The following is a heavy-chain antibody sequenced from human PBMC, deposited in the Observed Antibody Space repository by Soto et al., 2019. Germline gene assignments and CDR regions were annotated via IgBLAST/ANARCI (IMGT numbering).Heavy chain of an antibody. J-gene: IGHJ5*02. CDR2: IYYSGST. V-gene: IGHV4-61*01. Sequence: PSETLSLTCTVSGGSVSSGSYYWSWIRQPPGKGLEWIGYIYYSGSTNYNPSLKSRVTISVDTSKNQFSLKLSSVTAADTAVYKCARAPDCGVDCYPIWLDPGGEETLVT. CDR3: ARAPDCGVDCYPIWLDP. CDR1: GGSVSSGSYY. D-gene: IGHD2-21*02.